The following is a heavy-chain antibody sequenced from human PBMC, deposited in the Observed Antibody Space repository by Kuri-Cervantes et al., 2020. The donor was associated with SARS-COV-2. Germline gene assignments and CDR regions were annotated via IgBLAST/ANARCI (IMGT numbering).Heavy chain of an antibody. V-gene: IGHV4-39*01. CDR1: GGSISSSSYY. J-gene: IGHJ4*02. D-gene: IGHD6-25*01. CDR3: ARRLGDSSGWTPYYFDY. CDR2: IYYSGST. Sequence: SETLSLTCTVSGGSISSSSYYWGWIRQPPGKGLEWIGSIYYSGSTYYNPSPKSRVTISVDTSKNQFSLKLSSVTAADTAVYYCARRLGDSSGWTPYYFDYWGQGTLVTVSS.